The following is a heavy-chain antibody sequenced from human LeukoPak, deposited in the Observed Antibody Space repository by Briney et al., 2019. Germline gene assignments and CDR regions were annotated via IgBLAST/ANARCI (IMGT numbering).Heavy chain of an antibody. J-gene: IGHJ4*02. CDR1: GFTFESTF. Sequence: SGGSLRLSCAVSGFTFESTFMNWVRQAPGKGLEWVSSISSSGSFEHYADSFKGRFTVSRDNTNNTLFLHMNGLRAEDPATYYCTRDYGARDDWGQGTPVTVSS. V-gene: IGHV3-21*06. D-gene: IGHD4-17*01. CDR3: TRDYGARDD. CDR2: ISSSGSFE.